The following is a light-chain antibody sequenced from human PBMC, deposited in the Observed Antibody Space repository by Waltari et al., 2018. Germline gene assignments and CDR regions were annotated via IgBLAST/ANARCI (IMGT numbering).Light chain of an antibody. J-gene: IGLJ1*01. V-gene: IGLV2-14*01. CDR3: SSYTSSSTLYV. CDR1: RRDIGSYNC. Sequence: QSALTQPASVSGSPGQTIALSCTGTRRDIGSYNCVSWYQQHPGQAPKLIIYDVNQRPSGVSHRFSGSKSGNTASLTISGLRAEDEADFYCSSYTSSSTLYVFGSGTKVTVL. CDR2: DVN.